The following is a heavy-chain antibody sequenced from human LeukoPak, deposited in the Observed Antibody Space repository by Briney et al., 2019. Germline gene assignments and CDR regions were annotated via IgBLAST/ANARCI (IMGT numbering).Heavy chain of an antibody. D-gene: IGHD4-23*01. J-gene: IGHJ4*02. CDR3: ARGDDYGGAWYYFDC. CDR1: GFTLSRNY. V-gene: IGHV3-53*01. CDR2: IYSAGST. Sequence: GGSLRLSCAASGFTLSRNYYMNWVRQAPGKGLEWGSVIYSAGSTYYADSVKGRFTISREHSKNTVYLQMTRRRAEDTAVYYCARGDDYGGAWYYFDCWGQGPLVTVSS.